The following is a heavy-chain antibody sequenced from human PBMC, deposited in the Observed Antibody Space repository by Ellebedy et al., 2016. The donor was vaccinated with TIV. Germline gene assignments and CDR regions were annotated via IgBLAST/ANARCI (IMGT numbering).Heavy chain of an antibody. J-gene: IGHJ4*02. D-gene: IGHD3-10*01. CDR2: ISYDGSNE. CDR3: AKVGGSGNYPYYYFDF. Sequence: GGSLRLXXAASGFTFSSYGMHWVRQAPGKGLDWVAVISYDGSNEYYADSVKGRFTISRDNSKNTLYLQMNSLRTEDTAVYYCAKVGGSGNYPYYYFDFWGQGTLVTVSS. CDR1: GFTFSSYG. V-gene: IGHV3-30*18.